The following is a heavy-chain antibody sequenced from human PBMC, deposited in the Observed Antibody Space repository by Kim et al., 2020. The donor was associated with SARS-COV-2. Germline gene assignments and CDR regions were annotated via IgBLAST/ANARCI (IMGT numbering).Heavy chain of an antibody. CDR2: ISYDGSNK. CDR1: GFTFSSYA. V-gene: IGHV3-30*18. CDR3: AKDPRNPNSGYDYNYYYGMDV. D-gene: IGHD5-12*01. J-gene: IGHJ6*02. Sequence: GGSLRLSCAASGFTFSSYAMHWVRQAPGKGLEWVAVISYDGSNKYYADSVKGRFTISRDNSKNTLYLQMNSLRGEDTAVYYCAKDPRNPNSGYDYNYYYGMDVWGQGTTVTVSS.